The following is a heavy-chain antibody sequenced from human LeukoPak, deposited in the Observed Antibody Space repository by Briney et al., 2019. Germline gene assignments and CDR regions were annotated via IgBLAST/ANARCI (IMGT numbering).Heavy chain of an antibody. J-gene: IGHJ6*02. CDR2: ISGSGAST. CDR3: AKECSGGSCYPAGQSYYYGMDV. D-gene: IGHD2-15*01. CDR1: GFTFSSYA. Sequence: GGSLRLSCAASGFTFSSYAMSWVRQAPGKGLEWVSAISGSGASTYYADSVRGRFTISRDNSKNTLYLHMSSLRAEDTAAYYCAKECSGGSCYPAGQSYYYGMDVWGQGTTVTVSS. V-gene: IGHV3-23*01.